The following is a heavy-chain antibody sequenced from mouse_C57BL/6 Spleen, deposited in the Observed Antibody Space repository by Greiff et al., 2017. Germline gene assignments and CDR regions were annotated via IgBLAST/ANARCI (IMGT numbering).Heavy chain of an antibody. CDR1: GYTFTSYW. J-gene: IGHJ2*01. V-gene: IGHV1-69*01. D-gene: IGHD2-4*01. CDR2: IDPSDSYT. CDR3: ARGNYDYDGVYYFDY. Sequence: QVQLQQPGAELVMPGASVKLSCKASGYTFTSYWMHWVKLRPGQGLEWIGEIDPSDSYTNYNQKFKGKSTLTVDKSSSTAYMQLSSLTSEDSAVYYCARGNYDYDGVYYFDYWGQGTTLTVSS.